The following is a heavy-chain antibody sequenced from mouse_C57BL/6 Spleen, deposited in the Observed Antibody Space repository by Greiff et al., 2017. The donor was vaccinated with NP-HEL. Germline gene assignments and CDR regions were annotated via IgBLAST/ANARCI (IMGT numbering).Heavy chain of an antibody. CDR3: FPLGRDFDY. V-gene: IGHV1-22*01. Sequence: EVQLQQSGPELVKPGASVKMSCKASGYTFTDYNMHWVKQSHGKSLEWIGYINPNNGGTSYNQKFKGKATLTVNKSSSTAYMELRSLTSEDSAVYYCFPLGRDFDYWGQGTTLTVSS. J-gene: IGHJ2*01. CDR2: INPNNGGT. D-gene: IGHD4-1*01. CDR1: GYTFTDYN.